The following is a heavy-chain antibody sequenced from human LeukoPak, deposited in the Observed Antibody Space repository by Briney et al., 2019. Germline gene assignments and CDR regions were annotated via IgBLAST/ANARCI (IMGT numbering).Heavy chain of an antibody. J-gene: IGHJ4*02. CDR2: INPNSGGT. D-gene: IGHD5-18*01. CDR1: GYTFTSYG. V-gene: IGHV1-2*02. Sequence: ASVKVSCKASGYTFTSYGISWVRQAPGQGLEWMGWINPNSGGTNYAQKFQGRVTMTRDTSISTAYMELSRLRSDDTAVYYCARGTAMVFFDYWGQGTLVTVSS. CDR3: ARGTAMVFFDY.